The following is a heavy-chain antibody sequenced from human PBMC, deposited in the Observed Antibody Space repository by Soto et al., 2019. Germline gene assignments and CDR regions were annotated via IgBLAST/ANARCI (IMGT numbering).Heavy chain of an antibody. CDR1: GYTFTSYA. V-gene: IGHV1-3*01. Sequence: GASVKVSCKASGYTFTSYAMHWVRQAPGQRLEWMGWINAGNGNTKYSQKFQGRVTITADKSTSTAYMELSSLRSEDTAVYYCARSYCGGDCPNNWFDPWGQGTLVTVSS. CDR2: INAGNGNT. J-gene: IGHJ5*02. CDR3: ARSYCGGDCPNNWFDP. D-gene: IGHD2-21*02.